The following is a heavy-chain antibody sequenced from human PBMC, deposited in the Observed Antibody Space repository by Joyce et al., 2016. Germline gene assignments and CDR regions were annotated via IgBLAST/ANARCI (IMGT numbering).Heavy chain of an antibody. V-gene: IGHV1-8*01. Sequence: QVQLVQSGAQVKKPGASVKVSCKASGYTFTNYEVSGVRQAPGQGLEWMGWMNPDSGNTGYAQKFQGRVTMTRNTAITTAYMDLSSLRSEDTAVYYCASRDYSGPVPFDIWGQGTLVTVSS. J-gene: IGHJ3*02. CDR1: GYTFTNYE. CDR3: ASRDYSGPVPFDI. CDR2: MNPDSGNT. D-gene: IGHD4-11*01.